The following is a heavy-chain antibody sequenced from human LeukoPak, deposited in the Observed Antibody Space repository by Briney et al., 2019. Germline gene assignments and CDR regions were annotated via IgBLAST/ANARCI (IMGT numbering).Heavy chain of an antibody. J-gene: IGHJ3*02. CDR3: ARKPDYYDSSGYRDAFDI. CDR2: IYYSGST. Sequence: SETLSLTCTVSGGSISSSSYYWGWIRQPPGKGLEWIGSIYYSGSTYYNPSLKSRVTISVDTSKNQSSLKLSSVTAADTAVYYCARKPDYYDSSGYRDAFDIWGQGTMVTVSS. D-gene: IGHD3-22*01. V-gene: IGHV4-39*01. CDR1: GGSISSSSYY.